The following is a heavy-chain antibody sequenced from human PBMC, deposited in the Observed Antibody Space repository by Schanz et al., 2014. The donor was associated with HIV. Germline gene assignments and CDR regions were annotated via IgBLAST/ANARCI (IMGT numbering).Heavy chain of an antibody. J-gene: IGHJ4*02. D-gene: IGHD3-10*01. CDR2: SNNKANGYIT. CDR3: ARWRSGAPSN. V-gene: IGHV3-72*01. CDR1: GFTFSSYT. Sequence: EVQLLESGGGLVQPGGSLRLSCAASGFTFSSYTMTWVRQAPGKGLEWVGRSNNKANGYITEYTASVKGRFTISRDDSRNSLYLQMNSLKTEDTAVYFCARWRSGAPSNWGQGTLVTVSS.